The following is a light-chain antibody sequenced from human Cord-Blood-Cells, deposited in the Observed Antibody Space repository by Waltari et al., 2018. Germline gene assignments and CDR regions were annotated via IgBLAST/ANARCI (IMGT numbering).Light chain of an antibody. Sequence: DIVMTQSPLSLPVTPGEPASISCSSSQSLLHSNGYNYLDCYLQKPGQSPQLLIYLGSNRASGVPDRFSGSGSGTDFTLKISRVEAEDVGVYYCMQALQTPWTFGQGTKVEIK. J-gene: IGKJ1*01. CDR1: QSLLHSNGYNY. CDR2: LGS. V-gene: IGKV2-28*01. CDR3: MQALQTPWT.